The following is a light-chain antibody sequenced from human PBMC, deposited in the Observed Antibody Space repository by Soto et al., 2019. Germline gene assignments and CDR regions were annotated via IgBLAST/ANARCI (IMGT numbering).Light chain of an antibody. J-gene: IGKJ4*01. CDR3: QQHNNWPALT. CDR1: QSVRSN. V-gene: IGKV3D-15*01. CDR2: GSS. Sequence: EIVMTQSPATRSVSPGKTATLSCCTSQSVRSNLAWYQQKPGQAPRLIIYGSSPRATGIPARFGGSGSGTEFTLTISSLQSEDFAVYYCQQHNNWPALTFGRGTKVDIK.